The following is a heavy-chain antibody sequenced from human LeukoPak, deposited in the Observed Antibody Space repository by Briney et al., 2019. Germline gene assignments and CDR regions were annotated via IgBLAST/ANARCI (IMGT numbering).Heavy chain of an antibody. D-gene: IGHD6-19*01. CDR2: ISSSSSYI. CDR1: GFTFSSYS. CDR3: ARDQGSGWYYFDY. V-gene: IGHV3-21*01. Sequence: PGGSLRLSCAASGFTFSSYSMNWVRQAPGKGLEWVSSISSSSSYIYYADSVKGRFTISRDNAKNSLYLQMNSLRAEDTAVYYCARDQGSGWYYFDYWGQGTLATVSS. J-gene: IGHJ4*02.